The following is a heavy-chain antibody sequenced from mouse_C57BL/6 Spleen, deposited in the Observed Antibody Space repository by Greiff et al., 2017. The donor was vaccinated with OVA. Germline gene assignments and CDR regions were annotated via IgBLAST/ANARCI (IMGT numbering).Heavy chain of an antibody. J-gene: IGHJ1*03. CDR3: ARMERIYDGYYWYFDV. CDR1: GFSLSTFGMG. CDR2: IWWDDDK. V-gene: IGHV8-8*01. D-gene: IGHD2-3*01. Sequence: QVTLKVSGPGILQPSQTLSLTCSFSGFSLSTFGMGVGWIRQPSGKGLEWLAHIWWDDDKYYNPALKSRLTISKDTSKNQVFLKIANVDTADTATYYCARMERIYDGYYWYFDVWGTGTTVTVSS.